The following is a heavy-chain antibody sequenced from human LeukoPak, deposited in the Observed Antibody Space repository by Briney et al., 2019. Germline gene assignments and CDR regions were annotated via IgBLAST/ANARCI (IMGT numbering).Heavy chain of an antibody. CDR3: ATVPKLGVYPLLFDY. CDR2: IRYDGSNK. V-gene: IGHV3-30*02. Sequence: GGSLRLSCAASGFTFSSYGMLWVRQAPGKGLEWVAFIRYDGSNKYYADSVKGRFTISRDNSKNTLYLQMNSLRAEDTAVYYCATVPKLGVYPLLFDYWGQGTLVTVSS. J-gene: IGHJ4*02. D-gene: IGHD7-27*01. CDR1: GFTFSSYG.